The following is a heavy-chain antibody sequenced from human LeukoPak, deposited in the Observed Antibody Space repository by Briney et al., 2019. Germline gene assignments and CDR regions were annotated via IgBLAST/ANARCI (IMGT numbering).Heavy chain of an antibody. CDR1: GFTFSSYG. CDR3: AKDYRIADLYYFDY. Sequence: PGGSLRLSCAASGFTFSSYGMHWVRQAPGKGLEWVAFISYDGSNKYYADSVKGRFTISRDNSKNTLYLQMNSLRAEDTAVYYCAKDYRIADLYYFDYWGQGTLVTVSS. J-gene: IGHJ4*02. CDR2: ISYDGSNK. D-gene: IGHD3-16*02. V-gene: IGHV3-30*18.